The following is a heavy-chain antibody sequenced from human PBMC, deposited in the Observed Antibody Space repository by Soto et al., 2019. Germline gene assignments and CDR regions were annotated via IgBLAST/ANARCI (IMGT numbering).Heavy chain of an antibody. CDR3: ARNRDCDYYFDY. J-gene: IGHJ4*02. V-gene: IGHV4-59*01. D-gene: IGHD2-21*02. CDR2: IYYTGST. CDR1: GGSISSYY. Sequence: SETLSLTCTVSGGSISSYYWSWIRQPPGKGLEYIGYIYYTGSTNYNPSLKSRVTISVDTSKNQFSLKLSSVTAADTAVYYCARNRDCDYYFDYWGQGAMVTVSS.